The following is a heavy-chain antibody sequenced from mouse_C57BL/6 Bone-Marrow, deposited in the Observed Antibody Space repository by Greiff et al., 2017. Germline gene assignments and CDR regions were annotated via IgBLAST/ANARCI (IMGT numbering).Heavy chain of an antibody. D-gene: IGHD2-3*01. Sequence: QVQLKASGAELAKPGASVKLSCKASGYTFTSYWMHWVKQRPGQGLEWIGYINPSSGYTKYTQKFKDKATLTADKSSRTAYMQLSSLTYEDSAVYYCARPLGWLLPYFDVWGTGTTVTVSS. CDR1: GYTFTSYW. CDR2: INPSSGYT. J-gene: IGHJ1*03. V-gene: IGHV1-7*01. CDR3: ARPLGWLLPYFDV.